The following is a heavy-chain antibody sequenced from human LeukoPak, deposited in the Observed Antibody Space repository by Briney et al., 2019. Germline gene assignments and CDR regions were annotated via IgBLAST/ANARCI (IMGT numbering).Heavy chain of an antibody. CDR2: INGDGSTI. J-gene: IGHJ4*02. V-gene: IGHV3-74*01. CDR1: GFTFSSYW. D-gene: IGHD1-26*01. CDR3: VRVVHSWDLGY. Sequence: PGGSLRLSCAASGFTFSSYWMHWVRQAPGKGLVWVPHINGDGSTIRYVGSVEGRFTISRDNAKNTLYLQMNSLRAEDTAVYYCVRVVHSWDLGYWGQGTLVTVSS.